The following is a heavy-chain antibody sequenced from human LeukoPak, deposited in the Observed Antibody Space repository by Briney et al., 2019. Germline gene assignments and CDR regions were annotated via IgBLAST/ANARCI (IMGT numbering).Heavy chain of an antibody. CDR3: ARDEADCSSTSCYFHYYYGMDV. J-gene: IGHJ6*02. CDR1: GFTFSDYY. V-gene: IGHV3-11*01. D-gene: IGHD2-2*01. CDR2: ISSRGSTI. Sequence: GGSLRLSCAASGFTFSDYYMSWIRQAPGKGLEGGSYISSRGSTIYYADSVKGRFTISRDNAKNSLYMKMNSLRAEDTAVYYCARDEADCSSTSCYFHYYYGMDVWGQGTTVTVSS.